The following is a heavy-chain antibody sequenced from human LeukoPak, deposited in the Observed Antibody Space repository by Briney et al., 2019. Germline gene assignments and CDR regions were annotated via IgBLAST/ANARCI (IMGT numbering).Heavy chain of an antibody. CDR2: VSAYNGNT. CDR3: ARGTTSLRFLEWLPHDAFDI. D-gene: IGHD3-3*01. V-gene: IGHV1-18*01. Sequence: ASVKVSCKASGYTFNSYGISWVRQAPGQGLEWMGWVSAYNGNTNYAPKGQGRVTMTTDTFTSTAYMELRSPRSDDTAVYYCARGTTSLRFLEWLPHDAFDIWGQGTMVTVSS. CDR1: GYTFNSYG. J-gene: IGHJ3*02.